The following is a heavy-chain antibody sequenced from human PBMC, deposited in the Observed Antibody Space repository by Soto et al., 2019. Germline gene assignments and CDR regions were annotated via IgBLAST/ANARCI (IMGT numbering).Heavy chain of an antibody. V-gene: IGHV4-59*01. J-gene: IGHJ4*02. Sequence: SVTMSVTCTVSGGTISPYYGSWIRKPPGKGLQWIGCIYYSGRTNYNPSLKSRVTMSLDTSKNQFSLKLTSVTAADPAVYYCARDLVGWPDYWGQGTLVTVSS. CDR2: IYYSGRT. CDR3: ARDLVGWPDY. D-gene: IGHD2-2*01. CDR1: GGTISPYY.